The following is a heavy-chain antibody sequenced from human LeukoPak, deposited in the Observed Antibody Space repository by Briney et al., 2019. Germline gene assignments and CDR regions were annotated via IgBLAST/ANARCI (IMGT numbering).Heavy chain of an antibody. Sequence: SETLSLTCTVSGGSISSYYWSWIRQPPGKGLEWIGYIYYSGGTNYNPSLKSRVTISVDTSKNQFSLKLSSVTAADTAVYYCASARVDGRAYYFDYWGQGTLSPSPQ. CDR1: GGSISSYY. CDR3: ASARVDGRAYYFDY. D-gene: IGHD1-26*01. J-gene: IGHJ4*02. V-gene: IGHV4-59*12. CDR2: IYYSGGT.